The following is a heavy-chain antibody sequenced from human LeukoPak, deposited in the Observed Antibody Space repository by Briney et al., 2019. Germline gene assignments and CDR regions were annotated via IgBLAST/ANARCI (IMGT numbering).Heavy chain of an antibody. CDR2: ISAFNGNT. CDR1: GYTFTSYG. D-gene: IGHD2-2*01. Sequence: GASVKVSCKASGYTFTSYGISWVRQAPGQGLEWMGWISAFNGNTNYAQKFQGRVTMSTDTSTSTAYMELRSPRTDDTAVYYCARDLDIVVVRGALRHYGVDVWGQGTTVTVSS. V-gene: IGHV1-18*01. CDR3: ARDLDIVVVRGALRHYGVDV. J-gene: IGHJ6*02.